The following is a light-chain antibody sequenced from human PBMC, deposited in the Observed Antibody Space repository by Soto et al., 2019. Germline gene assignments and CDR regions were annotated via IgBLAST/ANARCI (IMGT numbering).Light chain of an antibody. Sequence: ETVMTQSPVTLSVSPGDTATLSCRASQRVSSYLAWYQQKPGQAPRLLIYGASSRATGIPDRFSGSGSGTDFTLTISRLEPEDFSVYYCHQYGTAPLTFGPGTKVDIK. CDR2: GAS. V-gene: IGKV3-20*01. CDR1: QRVSSY. J-gene: IGKJ3*01. CDR3: HQYGTAPLT.